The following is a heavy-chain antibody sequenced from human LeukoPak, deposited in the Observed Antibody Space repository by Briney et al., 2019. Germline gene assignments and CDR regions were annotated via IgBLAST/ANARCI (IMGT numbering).Heavy chain of an antibody. CDR3: ARTHGIVGATFFDY. CDR2: IYYSGST. J-gene: IGHJ4*02. D-gene: IGHD1-26*01. CDR1: GGSIGRGDYY. V-gene: IGHV4-30-4*08. Sequence: SETLSLTCTVSGGSIGRGDYYWSWIRQPPGKGLEWVGYIYYSGSTYYNPSLKSRVAISLDTSKNQFSLQLISVTAADTPVYYCARTHGIVGATFFDYWGQGTLVTVSS.